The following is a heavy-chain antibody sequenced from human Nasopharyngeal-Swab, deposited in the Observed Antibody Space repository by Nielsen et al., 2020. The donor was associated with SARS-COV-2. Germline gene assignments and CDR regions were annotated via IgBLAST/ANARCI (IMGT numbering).Heavy chain of an antibody. V-gene: IGHV4-4*02. CDR2: IYHSGST. Sequence: SETLSLTCAVSGGSISSSNWWSWVRQPPGKGLEWIGEIYHSGSTNYNPSLKSRVTISVDKSKNQFSLKLSPVTAADTAVYYCARESRGVAAAIGNYYYGMDVWGQGTTVTVSS. CDR1: GGSISSSNW. D-gene: IGHD6-13*01. CDR3: ARESRGVAAAIGNYYYGMDV. J-gene: IGHJ6*02.